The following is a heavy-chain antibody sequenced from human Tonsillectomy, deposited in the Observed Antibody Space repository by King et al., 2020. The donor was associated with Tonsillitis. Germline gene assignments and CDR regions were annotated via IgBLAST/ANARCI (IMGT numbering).Heavy chain of an antibody. CDR3: ARHRTAAGTGYGYYYYYLDV. V-gene: IGHV4-59*08. CDR1: GGSISSYY. J-gene: IGHJ6*03. D-gene: IGHD6-13*01. Sequence: VQLQESGPGLVKPSETLSLTCTVSGGSISSYYWSWIRQPPGKGLECIGYIYYSGSTNYNPSLKSRVTISVDTSKIQFSLNLSSVTAADTAVYYCARHRTAAGTGYGYYYYYLDVWGKGTTVTVSS. CDR2: IYYSGST.